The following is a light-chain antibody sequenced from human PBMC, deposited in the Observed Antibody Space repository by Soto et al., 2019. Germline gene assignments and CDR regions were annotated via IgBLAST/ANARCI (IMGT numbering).Light chain of an antibody. CDR2: DAS. Sequence: ELVLPQSPATLSLSPGERATLSCRASQSVSSTLAWYQQRPGQAPRLLIYDASNRATGIPARFSGSGSGTDFTLTISSLEPEDCAVYYCQQRSDGFTFGPGTKVDI. V-gene: IGKV3-11*01. CDR1: QSVSST. J-gene: IGKJ3*01. CDR3: QQRSDGFT.